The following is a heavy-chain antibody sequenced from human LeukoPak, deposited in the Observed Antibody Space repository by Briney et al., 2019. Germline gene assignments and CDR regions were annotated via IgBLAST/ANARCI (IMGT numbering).Heavy chain of an antibody. Sequence: ASVKVSCKASGYTFTGYYMHWVRQAPGQGLEWMGRINPNSGGTNYAQKFQGRVTMTRDTSISTAYMELSRLRSDDTAVYYCARRWSSSWYYYFDYWGQGTLVTVSS. D-gene: IGHD6-13*01. CDR1: GYTFTGYY. CDR2: INPNSGGT. J-gene: IGHJ4*02. V-gene: IGHV1-2*06. CDR3: ARRWSSSWYYYFDY.